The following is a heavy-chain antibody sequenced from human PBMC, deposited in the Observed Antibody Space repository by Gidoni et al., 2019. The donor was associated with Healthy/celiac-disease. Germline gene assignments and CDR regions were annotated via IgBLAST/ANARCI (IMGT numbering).Heavy chain of an antibody. CDR1: GAAFRSYA. V-gene: IGHV1-69*01. CDR2: IIPIFGTA. Sequence: VQLGQPGAEVVKPGASAKASCTAAGAAFRSYASCWGRQAPVQVLVWLGGIIPIFGTANSAQKYQGIVTITADASTSTAYMVLSILRAENTAVYYWAGDTYYDLHMGGMDVWGQGTTVTVSS. J-gene: IGHJ6*02. CDR3: AGDTYYDLHMGGMDV. D-gene: IGHD3-16*01.